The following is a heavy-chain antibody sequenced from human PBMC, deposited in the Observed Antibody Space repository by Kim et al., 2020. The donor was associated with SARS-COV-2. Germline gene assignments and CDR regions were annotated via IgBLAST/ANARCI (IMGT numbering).Heavy chain of an antibody. CDR3: ARGVGATLLDY. Sequence: SETLSLTCTVSGGSISSYYWSWIRQPPGKGLEWIGYIYYSGSTNYNPSLKSRVTISVDTSKNQFSLKLSSVTAADTAVYYCARGVGATLLDYWGQGTLVTVSS. V-gene: IGHV4-59*01. D-gene: IGHD1-26*01. CDR2: IYYSGST. CDR1: GGSISSYY. J-gene: IGHJ4*02.